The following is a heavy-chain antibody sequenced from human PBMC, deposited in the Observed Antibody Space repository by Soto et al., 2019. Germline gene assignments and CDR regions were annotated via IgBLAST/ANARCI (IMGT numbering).Heavy chain of an antibody. CDR3: ARGDYDYIWGSYRSNGYFDY. D-gene: IGHD3-16*02. CDR1: GGSFSGYY. J-gene: IGHJ4*02. V-gene: IGHV4-34*01. Sequence: QVQLQQWGAGLLKPSETLSLTCAVYGGSFSGYYWSWIRQPPGKGLEWIGEINHSGSTNYNPSLKSRVTISVDTSKNQFSVKLSSVPAADIDVYYCARGDYDYIWGSYRSNGYFDYWGQGPLVTVSS. CDR2: INHSGST.